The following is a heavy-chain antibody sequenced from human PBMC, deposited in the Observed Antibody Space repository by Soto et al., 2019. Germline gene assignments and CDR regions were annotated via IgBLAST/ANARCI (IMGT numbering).Heavy chain of an antibody. CDR1: GYTFTSYY. CDR2: INPSAGTT. Sequence: ASVKVSCKASGYTFTSYYMHWVRQAPGQGLEWMGMINPSAGTTNYAQKFQGWVTLTRDTSVTTAYMEVSRLTSGDTAVYFCARSVTTHLAADFWGQGTLVTVSS. D-gene: IGHD4-17*01. V-gene: IGHV1-2*04. CDR3: ARSVTTHLAADF. J-gene: IGHJ4*02.